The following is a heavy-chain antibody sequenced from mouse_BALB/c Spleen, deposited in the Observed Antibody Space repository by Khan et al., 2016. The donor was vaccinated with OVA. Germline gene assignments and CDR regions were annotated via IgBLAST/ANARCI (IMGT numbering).Heavy chain of an antibody. CDR2: IYPGSGTT. J-gene: IGHJ3*01. V-gene: IGHV1-77*01. CDR3: AKNYASWFAY. D-gene: IGHD1-1*02. CDR1: GYTFTDYV. Sequence: QVRLQQSGPELMKPGASVNISCKASGYTFTDYVINWVKQRTGQGLEWIGEIYPGSGTTYYNEKFKGKATLTADKSSNTAYMQLSSLTSEDSADYFCAKNYASWFAYWGQGTLVTVSA.